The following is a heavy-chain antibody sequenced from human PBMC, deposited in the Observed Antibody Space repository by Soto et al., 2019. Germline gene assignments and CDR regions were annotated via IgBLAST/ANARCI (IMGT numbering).Heavy chain of an antibody. CDR1: GGSISSYY. CDR2: IYYSGST. CDR3: ARASTVVTNSGSYNWFDP. J-gene: IGHJ5*02. D-gene: IGHD2-21*02. V-gene: IGHV4-59*01. Sequence: QVQLQESGPGLVKPSETLSLTCTVSGGSISSYYWSWIRQPPGKGLEWIGYIYYSGSTNYNPCLKSRVTISVDTSKNQFSLKLSAVTAADTAVYYCARASTVVTNSGSYNWFDPWGQGTLVTVSS.